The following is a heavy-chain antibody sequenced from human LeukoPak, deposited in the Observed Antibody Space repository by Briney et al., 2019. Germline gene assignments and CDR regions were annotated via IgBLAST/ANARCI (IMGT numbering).Heavy chain of an antibody. J-gene: IGHJ6*02. D-gene: IGHD3-10*01. CDR1: GFTVSSNY. CDR2: IYSGGST. CDR3: ARDSGSYYYGSGSYYRSYYYYYGMDV. Sequence: GGSLRLSCAASGFTVSSNYMSWVRQAPGKGLEWVSVIYSGGSTYYADSVKGRFTISRDNSKNTLYLQMNSLRAEDTAVYYCARDSGSYYYGSGSYYRSYYYYYGMDVWGQGTTVTVSS. V-gene: IGHV3-66*01.